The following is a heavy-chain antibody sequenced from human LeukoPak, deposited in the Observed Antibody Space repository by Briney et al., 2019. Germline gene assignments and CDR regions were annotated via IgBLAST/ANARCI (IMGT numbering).Heavy chain of an antibody. D-gene: IGHD3-3*01. J-gene: IGHJ6*02. V-gene: IGHV3-30*02. Sequence: PAGGSLRLSCAASGFTFSSYGMHWVRQAPGKGLEWVAVIWYDGSNKYYADSVKGRFTISRDNSKNTLYLQMNSLRAEDTAVYYCAKDRPAGNFWSGYYKGLYYYYGMDVWGQGTTVTVSS. CDR2: IWYDGSNK. CDR3: AKDRPAGNFWSGYYKGLYYYYGMDV. CDR1: GFTFSSYG.